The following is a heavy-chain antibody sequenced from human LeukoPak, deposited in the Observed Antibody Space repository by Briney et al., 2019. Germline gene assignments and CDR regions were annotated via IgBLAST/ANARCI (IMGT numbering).Heavy chain of an antibody. CDR1: GGSISSSSYY. CDR3: ASSLVVGYCSSTSCYNFDY. Sequence: SETLSLTCTVSGGSISSSSYYWGWIRQPPGKGLEWIGSIYYSGSTYYNPSLKSRVTISVDTSKNQFSLKLSSVTAADTAVYYCASSLVVGYCSSTSCYNFDYWGQGTLVTVSS. D-gene: IGHD2-2*02. J-gene: IGHJ4*02. V-gene: IGHV4-39*01. CDR2: IYYSGST.